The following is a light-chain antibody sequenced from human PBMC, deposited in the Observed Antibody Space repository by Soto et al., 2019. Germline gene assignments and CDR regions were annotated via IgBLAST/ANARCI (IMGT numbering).Light chain of an antibody. CDR2: GAS. CDR3: QQYGSSGT. V-gene: IGKV3-20*01. Sequence: EIVFTQSPGTLSLSPGERATLSCRASQSVSNNYLAWNQQKPCQPPRLLIYGASNRATGIPDMFSSSGARTDFTLTISRLEPEDSAVYYCQQYGSSGTFGQGTKVDI. CDR1: QSVSNNY. J-gene: IGKJ1*01.